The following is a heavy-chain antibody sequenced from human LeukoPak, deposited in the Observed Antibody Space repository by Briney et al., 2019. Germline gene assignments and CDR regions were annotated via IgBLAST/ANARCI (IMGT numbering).Heavy chain of an antibody. Sequence: GGSLRLSCAAAGFTVSRNYMRWVRQAPGKGLEWVSVIYSGGSTYYADSVTGRFTISRDNSKNTLYLQMNSLRAEDTAVYYCARDNGGDWDYWGQGTLVTVSS. CDR3: ARDNGGDWDY. D-gene: IGHD2-21*02. J-gene: IGHJ4*02. V-gene: IGHV3-53*01. CDR2: IYSGGST. CDR1: GFTVSRNY.